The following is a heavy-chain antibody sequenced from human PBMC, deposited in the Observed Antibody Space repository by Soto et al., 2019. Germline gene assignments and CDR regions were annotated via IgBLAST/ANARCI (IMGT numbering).Heavy chain of an antibody. CDR2: INPNSGGT. J-gene: IGHJ6*04. D-gene: IGHD3-10*01. CDR3: ARGGSGLGAGKTPVFSRYYEMDV. V-gene: IGHV1-2*04. CDR1: GYTFTGYY. Sequence: ASVKVSCKASGYTFTGYYMHWVRHAPGQGLEWMGWINPNSGGTNYAQKFQGWVTMTRDTSISTAYMELSRLRSDDTAVYYCARGGSGLGAGKTPVFSRYYEMDVWGKGTTVTVSS.